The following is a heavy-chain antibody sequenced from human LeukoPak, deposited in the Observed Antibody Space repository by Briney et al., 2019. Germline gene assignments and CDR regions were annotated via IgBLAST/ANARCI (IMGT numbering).Heavy chain of an antibody. V-gene: IGHV4-34*01. CDR3: ARDPTTVVTLPYYFDD. CDR2: INHSGNT. CDR1: GGSFIGSH. Sequence: SETLSLTCAVSGGSFIGSHWNWIRQPPGRGLEWIGEINHSGNTNYNPSLKSRVTISVDTSKNQFSLKLRSVTAADTAVYYCARDPTTVVTLPYYFDDWGQGTLVTVSS. D-gene: IGHD4-23*01. J-gene: IGHJ4*02.